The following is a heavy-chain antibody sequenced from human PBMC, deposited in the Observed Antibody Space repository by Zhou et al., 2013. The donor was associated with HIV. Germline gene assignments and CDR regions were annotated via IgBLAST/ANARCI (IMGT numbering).Heavy chain of an antibody. J-gene: IGHJ6*02. CDR1: GYTFTSYD. CDR3: ARGRFGEGPDYYYYGMDV. CDR2: MNPNSGNT. V-gene: IGHV1-8*03. D-gene: IGHD3-10*01. Sequence: VQLVQSGAEVKKPGASVKVSCKASGYTFTSYDINWVRQATGQGLEWMGWMNPNSGNTGYAQKLQGRVAITRNTSISTAYMELSSLRSEDTAVYYCARGRFGEGPDYYYYGMDVWGQGTTVTVSS.